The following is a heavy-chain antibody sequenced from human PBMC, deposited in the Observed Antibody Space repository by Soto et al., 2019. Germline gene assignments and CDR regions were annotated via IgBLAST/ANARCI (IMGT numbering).Heavy chain of an antibody. CDR2: IRNPGYGGTT. D-gene: IGHD3-22*01. CDR3: VRGSFGYYGP. J-gene: IGHJ5*02. CDR1: GXSFGEYA. V-gene: IGHV3-49*04. Sequence: GSLRLSCTTSGXSFGEYAMTWVRQAPGKGLERVGFIRNPGYGGTTEYDTSVKGRFIISRDDSMSSAYMQLNSLKVDDSAVYYCVRGSFGYYGPWGQGTLGTVSS.